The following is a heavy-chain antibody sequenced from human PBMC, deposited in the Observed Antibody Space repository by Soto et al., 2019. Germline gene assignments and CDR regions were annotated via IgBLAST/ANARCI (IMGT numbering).Heavy chain of an antibody. D-gene: IGHD1-1*01. CDR1: GGTFSSYA. V-gene: IGHV1-69*01. CDR2: IIPIFGTA. J-gene: IGHJ6*02. Sequence: QVQLVQSGAEVKKPGSSVKVSCKASGGTFSSYAISWVRQAPGQGLEWMGGIIPIFGTANYAQKFQGRVTITADESTSTAYMELSSLRSEDTAVYYCATPTGTAPRRFYYYYGMDVWGQGTTVTVSS. CDR3: ATPTGTAPRRFYYYYGMDV.